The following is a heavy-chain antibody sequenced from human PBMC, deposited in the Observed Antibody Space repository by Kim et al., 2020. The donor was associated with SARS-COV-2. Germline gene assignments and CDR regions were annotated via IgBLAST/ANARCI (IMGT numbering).Heavy chain of an antibody. CDR1: GYTLTELS. CDR2: FDPEDGET. D-gene: IGHD6-19*01. Sequence: ASVKVSCKVSGYTLTELSMHWVRQAPGKGLEWMGGFDPEDGETIYAQKFQGRVTMTEDTSTDTAYMELSSLRSEDTAVYYCATSPGLRTVAVPFDYWGQGTLVTVSS. CDR3: ATSPGLRTVAVPFDY. V-gene: IGHV1-24*01. J-gene: IGHJ4*02.